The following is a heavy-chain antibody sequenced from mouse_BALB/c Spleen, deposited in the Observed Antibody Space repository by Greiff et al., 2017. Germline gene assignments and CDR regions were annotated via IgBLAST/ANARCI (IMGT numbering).Heavy chain of an antibody. CDR1: GFTFSDYY. Sequence: DVQLVESGGGLVKPGGSLKLSCAASGFTFSDYYMYWVRQTPEKRLEWVATISDGGSYTYYPDSVKGRFTISRDNAKNNLYLQMSSLKSEDTAMYYCARDRDFAFATAGFAYWGQGTLVTVSA. CDR2: ISDGGSYT. J-gene: IGHJ3*01. V-gene: IGHV5-4*02. D-gene: IGHD1-2*01. CDR3: ARDRDFAFATAGFAY.